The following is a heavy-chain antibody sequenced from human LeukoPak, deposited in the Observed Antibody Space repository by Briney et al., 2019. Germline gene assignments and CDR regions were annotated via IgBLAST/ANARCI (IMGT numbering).Heavy chain of an antibody. Sequence: ASVKVSCKASGYTFTSYYMHWVRQAPGQGLEWMGIINPSGGSTSYAQKLQGRVTMTTDTSTSTAYMELRSLTSDDTAVYYCARENGGGGCCSSASCSIWFDPWGQGTLVTVSS. V-gene: IGHV1-46*01. CDR2: INPSGGST. CDR1: GYTFTSYY. CDR3: ARENGGGGCCSSASCSIWFDP. D-gene: IGHD2-2*01. J-gene: IGHJ5*02.